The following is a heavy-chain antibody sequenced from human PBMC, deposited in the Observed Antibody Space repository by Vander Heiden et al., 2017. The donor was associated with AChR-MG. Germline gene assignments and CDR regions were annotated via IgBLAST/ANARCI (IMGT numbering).Heavy chain of an antibody. D-gene: IGHD3-16*01. V-gene: IGHV3-23*01. CDR1: GFAFSSYA. CDR3: AKDWGGDI. CDR2: ISGSGGST. J-gene: IGHJ3*02. Sequence: VQLLESGRGLVQPGGSLRLSCAASGFAFSSYARGWVRQAPGKGLEWVSAISGSGGSTYYADSVKGRFTISRDNSKNTLYLQMNSLRAEDTAVYYCAKDWGGDIWGQGTMVTVSS.